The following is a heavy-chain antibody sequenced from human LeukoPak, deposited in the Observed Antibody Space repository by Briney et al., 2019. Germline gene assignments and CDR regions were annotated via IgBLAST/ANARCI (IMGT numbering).Heavy chain of an antibody. CDR2: INHSGST. CDR1: GGSFSGYY. J-gene: IGHJ4*02. D-gene: IGHD3-9*01. CDR3: ASRAAYDILTRERQVGGKSFDY. V-gene: IGHV4-34*01. Sequence: SETLSLTCAVYGGSFSGYYWSWIRQPPGKGLEWIGEINHSGSTNYNPSPKSRVTISVDTSKNQFSLKLSSVTAADTAVYYCASRAAYDILTRERQVGGKSFDYWGQGTLVTVSS.